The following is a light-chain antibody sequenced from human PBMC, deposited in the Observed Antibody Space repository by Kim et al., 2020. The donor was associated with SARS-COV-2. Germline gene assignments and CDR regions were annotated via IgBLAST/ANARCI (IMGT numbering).Light chain of an antibody. J-gene: IGLJ3*02. CDR2: RNN. CDR1: SNNVGDPG. Sequence: TATVACTGNSNNVGDPGAAWLQQPHAHPPKPLSYRNNNRPSGISERLSASSSGSTASLTITGLQPEDEADYYCSAWDSGLSAWVFGGGTQLTVL. CDR3: SAWDSGLSAWV. V-gene: IGLV10-54*01.